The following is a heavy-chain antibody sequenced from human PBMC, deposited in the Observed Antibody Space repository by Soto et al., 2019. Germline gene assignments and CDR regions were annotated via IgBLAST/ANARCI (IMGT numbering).Heavy chain of an antibody. CDR3: ARLYYDSSDYYYIDS. CDR1: GGSISSGGYS. CDR2: IYHSGST. D-gene: IGHD3-22*01. J-gene: IGHJ4*02. V-gene: IGHV4-30-2*01. Sequence: PSETLSLTCAVSGGSISSGGYSWSWIRQPPGKGLEWIGYIYHSGSTYYNPSLKSRVTISVDRSKNQFSLKLSSVSAADTAVYYCARLYYDSSDYYYIDSWGQGTLVTVS.